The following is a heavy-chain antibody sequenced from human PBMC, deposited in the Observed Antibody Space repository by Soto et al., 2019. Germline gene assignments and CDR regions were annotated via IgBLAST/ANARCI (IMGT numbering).Heavy chain of an antibody. CDR3: ARRESWGYYDSSGHLDY. CDR1: GYTFTSYG. Sequence: QVQLVQSGAEVKKPGASVKVSCKASGYTFTSYGISWVRQAPGQGLEWMGWISAYNGNTNYAHKLQGRVTMTTDTSTSTAYMELRSLRSDDTAVYYCARRESWGYYDSSGHLDYWGQGTLVTVSS. D-gene: IGHD3-22*01. V-gene: IGHV1-18*01. J-gene: IGHJ4*02. CDR2: ISAYNGNT.